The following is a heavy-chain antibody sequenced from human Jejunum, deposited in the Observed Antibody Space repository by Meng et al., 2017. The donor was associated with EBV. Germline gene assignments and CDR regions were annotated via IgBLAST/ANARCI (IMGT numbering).Heavy chain of an antibody. D-gene: IGHD5-12*01. J-gene: IGHJ4*02. CDR1: GGSVNSGNVY. V-gene: IGHV4-61*01. CDR2: IYYSGST. Sequence: QLHASGPGLVKPSGTPSPTCPVSGGSVNSGNVYWSWIRQPPGKGLEWIGYIYYSGSTNYIPSLKSRVTISLDTSKNQFSLKLSSVTAADTAVYYCAGLRYSGYDRAFDYWGQGALVTVSS. CDR3: AGLRYSGYDRAFDY.